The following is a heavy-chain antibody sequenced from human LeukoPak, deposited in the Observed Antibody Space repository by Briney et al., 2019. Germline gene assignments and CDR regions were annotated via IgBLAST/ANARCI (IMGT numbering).Heavy chain of an antibody. CDR1: GSTFRSHT. CDR3: ARNLPAADY. J-gene: IGHJ4*02. D-gene: IGHD2-2*01. CDR2: ISSTSSVI. V-gene: IGHV3-48*04. Sequence: AGGSLRLSCVTSGSTFRSHTMNWVRQAPGKGLEWISYISSTSSVIYYADSVKGRFTVSRDNAESSLYLQMNSLTVEDTAVYYCARNLPAADYWGQGTLVTVSS.